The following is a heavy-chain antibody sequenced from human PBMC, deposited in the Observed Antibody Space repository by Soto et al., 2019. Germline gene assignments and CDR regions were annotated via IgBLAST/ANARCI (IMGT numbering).Heavy chain of an antibody. CDR1: GFTFSSYG. CDR3: ARDNPIRSYDYIWGSSPDAFDI. D-gene: IGHD3-16*01. J-gene: IGHJ3*02. CDR2: IWYDGSNK. Sequence: GGSLRLSCAASGFTFSSYGMHWVRQAPGKGLEWVAVIWYDGSNKYYADSVKGRFTISRDNSKNTLYLQMNSLRAEDTAVYYCARDNPIRSYDYIWGSSPDAFDIWGQGTMVTVSS. V-gene: IGHV3-33*01.